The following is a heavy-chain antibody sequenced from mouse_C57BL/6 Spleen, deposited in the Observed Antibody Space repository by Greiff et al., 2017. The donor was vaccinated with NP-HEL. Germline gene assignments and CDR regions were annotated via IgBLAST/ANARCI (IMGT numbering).Heavy chain of an antibody. V-gene: IGHV1-52*01. Sequence: QVQLQQPGAELVRPGSSVKLSCKASGYTFTSYWMHWVKQRPIQGLEWIGNIDPSDSETHYNQKFKDKAILTVDKSSSTAYMQLSSLTSEDSAVYYCATDEGYAMDYWGQGTSVTVSS. CDR1: GYTFTSYW. D-gene: IGHD2-3*01. J-gene: IGHJ4*01. CDR2: IDPSDSET. CDR3: ATDEGYAMDY.